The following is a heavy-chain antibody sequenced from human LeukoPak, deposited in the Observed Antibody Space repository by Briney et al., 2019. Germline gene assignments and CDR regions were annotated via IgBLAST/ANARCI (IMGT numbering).Heavy chain of an antibody. V-gene: IGHV3-23*01. D-gene: IGHD3-10*01. Sequence: GGSLTLSCAASGFTFGDYAMRWVCQAPGKGLGLVSAISGVSGSSTIYAASVKGRFTVSRDNSKSRLFLQMNSLRAEDTAVYYCAKNFGSGRGVPYGMDVWGQGTTVTVAS. CDR3: AKNFGSGRGVPYGMDV. J-gene: IGHJ6*02. CDR2: ISGVSGSST. CDR1: GFTFGDYA.